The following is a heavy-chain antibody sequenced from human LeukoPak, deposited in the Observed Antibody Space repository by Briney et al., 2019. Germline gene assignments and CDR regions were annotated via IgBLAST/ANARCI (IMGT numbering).Heavy chain of an antibody. V-gene: IGHV6-1*01. CDR1: GDSVSSNSAA. Sequence: SQTLSLTCAISGDSVSSNSAAWNWIRQSPSRGLEWLGRTYYRSKWYNDYAVSVKSRITINPDTSKNQLSLQLNSVTPEDTAVYYCARGLDPGIVGATQYFDYWGQGTLVTVSS. CDR2: TYYRSKWYN. CDR3: ARGLDPGIVGATQYFDY. J-gene: IGHJ4*02. D-gene: IGHD1-26*01.